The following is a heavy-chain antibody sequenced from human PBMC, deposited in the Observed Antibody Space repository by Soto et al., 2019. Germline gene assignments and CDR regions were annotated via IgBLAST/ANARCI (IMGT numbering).Heavy chain of an antibody. D-gene: IGHD3-3*01. J-gene: IGHJ6*02. CDR3: ARERTSYYDFWSGYYTSYYYYGMDV. CDR2: IYYSGST. V-gene: IGHV4-61*01. Sequence: PSETLSLTCTFSCGSVISGSYYWSWIRQPPGKGLEWIGYIYYSGSTNYNPSLKSRVTISVDTSKNQFSLKLSSVTAADTAVYYCARERTSYYDFWSGYYTSYYYYGMDVWGQGTTVTVSS. CDR1: CGSVISGSYY.